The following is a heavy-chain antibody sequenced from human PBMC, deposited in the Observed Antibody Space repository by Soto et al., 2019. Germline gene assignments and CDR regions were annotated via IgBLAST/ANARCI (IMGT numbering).Heavy chain of an antibody. CDR1: GGSISSGDYY. J-gene: IGHJ6*02. D-gene: IGHD4-4*01. CDR2: IYYSGST. Sequence: QVQLQESGPGLVKPSQTLSLTCTVSGGSISSGDYYWSWIRQPPGKGLEWIGYIYYSGSTYYNPSPKSRVTITVDTAKNQFSLKLSSVTAADTAVYYCARDCPLCAYTRGSYYCGIDVWGQGTTVTVSS. CDR3: ARDCPLCAYTRGSYYCGIDV. V-gene: IGHV4-30-4*01.